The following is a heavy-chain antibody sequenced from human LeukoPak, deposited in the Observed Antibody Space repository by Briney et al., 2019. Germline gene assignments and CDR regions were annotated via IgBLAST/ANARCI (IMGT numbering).Heavy chain of an antibody. Sequence: GGSLRLSCAASGFTFSSYAMNWVRQAPGKGLEWVSAISGSGGSTYYADSVKGRFTISRDNSKNTLYLQMNSLRAEDTAVYYCARDPRGAYYDILTGYFQRAYYYYYMDVWGKGTTVTVSS. CDR2: ISGSGGST. V-gene: IGHV3-23*01. D-gene: IGHD3-9*01. CDR1: GFTFSSYA. J-gene: IGHJ6*03. CDR3: ARDPRGAYYDILTGYFQRAYYYYYMDV.